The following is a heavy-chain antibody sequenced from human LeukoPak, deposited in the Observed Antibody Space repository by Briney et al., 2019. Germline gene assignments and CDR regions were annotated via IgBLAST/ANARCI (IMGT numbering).Heavy chain of an antibody. J-gene: IGHJ6*03. CDR2: ISAFNGNT. V-gene: IGHV1-18*01. Sequence: GASVKVSCKASGYTFTSHGISWVRQAPGQGLEWMGWISAFNGNTNYAQKLRGRVTMTTDTSTSTAYMELRSLTSDDTAVYYCARGGSMTTFYYYYYMDIWGKGTTVTVSS. CDR1: GYTFTSHG. D-gene: IGHD4-11*01. CDR3: ARGGSMTTFYYYYYMDI.